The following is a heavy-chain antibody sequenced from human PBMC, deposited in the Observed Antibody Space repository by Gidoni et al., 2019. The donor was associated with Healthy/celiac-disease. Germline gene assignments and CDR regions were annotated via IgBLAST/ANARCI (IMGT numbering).Heavy chain of an antibody. V-gene: IGHV1-3*01. CDR3: ASGPPWELELLGY. CDR2: INACNGST. J-gene: IGHJ4*01. Sequence: QVQLVQSGAEGKKPGASVKVSCKASGYSSTSYAMHWVRQAPGQRLEWMGCINACNGSTKYSQKFKCRVTITRDTSARTAYMELGSLRSENTAVYYCASGPPWELELLGYWGQGTLVTVSS. D-gene: IGHD1-7*01. CDR1: GYSSTSYA.